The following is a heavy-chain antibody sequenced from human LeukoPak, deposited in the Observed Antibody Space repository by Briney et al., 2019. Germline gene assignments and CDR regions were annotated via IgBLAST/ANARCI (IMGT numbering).Heavy chain of an antibody. J-gene: IGHJ4*02. D-gene: IGHD3-10*01. CDR1: GVSIDTYY. V-gene: IGHV4-59*08. CDR2: IYYSGST. CDR3: ARLSDYGSGSYDVFRFDY. Sequence: PSETLSLTCSVSGVSIDTYYWSWIRQPPGKGLEWSGYIYYSGSTNYNPSLKSRVTISVDTSKNQFSLKLSSVTAADTAVYYCARLSDYGSGSYDVFRFDYWGQGTLVTVSS.